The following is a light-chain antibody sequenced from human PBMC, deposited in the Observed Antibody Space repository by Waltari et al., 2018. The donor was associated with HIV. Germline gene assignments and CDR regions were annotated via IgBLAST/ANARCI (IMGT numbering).Light chain of an antibody. Sequence: SYDLTQPPSVSVSPGQTANLTCSGGTLGSTSASWSQQKPGQSPILVSMQDRKRPSGIPERFSGSSSGNIATRTISVTQAVDEADYFCQAWDSSTVIFGGGTKLTVL. CDR1: TLGSTS. V-gene: IGLV3-1*01. CDR3: QAWDSSTVI. CDR2: QDR. J-gene: IGLJ2*01.